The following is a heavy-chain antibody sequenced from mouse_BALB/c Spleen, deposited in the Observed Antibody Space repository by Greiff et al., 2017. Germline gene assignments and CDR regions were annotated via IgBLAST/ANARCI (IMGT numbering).Heavy chain of an antibody. Sequence: VQLQQSGAELARPGASVKLSCKASGYTFTSYWMQWVKQRPGQGLEWIGAIYPGDGDTRYTQKFKGKATLTADKPSSTAYMQLSSLASEDSAVYYCARSYDYLAWFAYWGQGTLVTVSA. CDR3: ARSYDYLAWFAY. CDR2: IYPGDGDT. J-gene: IGHJ3*01. V-gene: IGHV1-87*01. D-gene: IGHD2-4*01. CDR1: GYTFTSYW.